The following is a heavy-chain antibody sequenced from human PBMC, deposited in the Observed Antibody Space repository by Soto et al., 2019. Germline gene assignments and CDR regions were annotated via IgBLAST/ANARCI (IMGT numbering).Heavy chain of an antibody. J-gene: IGHJ5*02. CDR3: ARSINP. CDR2: INHSGST. D-gene: IGHD3-10*01. V-gene: IGHV4-34*01. Sequence: SETLSLTCAVYGGSFSGYYWSWIRQPPGKGLEWIGEINHSGSTNYNPSLKSRVAISVDTSKNQFSLKLSSVTAADTAVYYCARSINPWGQGTLVTVSS. CDR1: GGSFSGYY.